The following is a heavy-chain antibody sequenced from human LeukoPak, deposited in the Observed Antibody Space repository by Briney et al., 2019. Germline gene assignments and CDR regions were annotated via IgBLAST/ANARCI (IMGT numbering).Heavy chain of an antibody. Sequence: GASVTVSCKASGYTFTSYGISWVRQAPGQGLEWMGWISDYNGNTNYEKKLQGRVPMTTNTSTSTAYMALRSLRSDDTAVYYCARDYDVVVVAAEGTDGMDVWGQGTTVTVSS. CDR3: ARDYDVVVVAAEGTDGMDV. V-gene: IGHV1-18*01. J-gene: IGHJ6*02. D-gene: IGHD2-15*01. CDR2: ISDYNGNT. CDR1: GYTFTSYG.